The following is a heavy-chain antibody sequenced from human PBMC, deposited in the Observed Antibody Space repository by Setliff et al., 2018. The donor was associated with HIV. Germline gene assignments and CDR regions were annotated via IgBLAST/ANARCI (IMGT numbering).Heavy chain of an antibody. Sequence: ASVKVSCRASGYTFTGYYMHWVRQDPGQGLEWMGWINPNNGGTNYAQKFQGRVTMTRDTSISTAYMELSSLRSDDTAVYYCASAYYYDSSGRTGYYMDVWGKGTTVTVSS. CDR3: ASAYYYDSSGRTGYYMDV. D-gene: IGHD3-22*01. CDR2: INPNNGGT. J-gene: IGHJ6*03. V-gene: IGHV1-2*02. CDR1: GYTFTGYY.